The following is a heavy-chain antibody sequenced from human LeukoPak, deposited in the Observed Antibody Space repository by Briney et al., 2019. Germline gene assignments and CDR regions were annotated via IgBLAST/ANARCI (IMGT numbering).Heavy chain of an antibody. CDR2: INPNSGGT. J-gene: IGHJ4*02. D-gene: IGHD3-10*01. CDR1: GYTFTGYY. CDR3: ARAPITMVRGVTRVFDY. V-gene: IGHV1-2*06. Sequence: ALVKVSCKASGYTFTGYYMHWVRQAPGQGLEWMGRINPNSGGTNYAQKFQGRVTMTRDTSISTAYMELSRLRSDDTAVYYCARAPITMVRGVTRVFDYWGQGTLVTVSS.